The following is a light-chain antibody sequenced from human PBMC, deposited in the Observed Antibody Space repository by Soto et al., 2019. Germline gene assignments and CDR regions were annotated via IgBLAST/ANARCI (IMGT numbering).Light chain of an antibody. CDR3: SSYTSSSIYV. CDR2: EGT. CDR1: SSDVGGYNL. Sequence: QFVLTQPASVSGSLGQSITISCTGTSSDVGGYNLVSWYQQHPGKAPKLIIYEGTERPSGISPRFSGSKSGNTASLTISGLQAEDEADYYCSSYTSSSIYVFGSGTKVTVL. V-gene: IGLV2-23*01. J-gene: IGLJ1*01.